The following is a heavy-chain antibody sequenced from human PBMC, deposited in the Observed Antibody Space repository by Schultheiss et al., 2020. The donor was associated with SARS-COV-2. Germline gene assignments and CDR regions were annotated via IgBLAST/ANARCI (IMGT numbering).Heavy chain of an antibody. Sequence: GGSLRLSCAASGFTFSYYWMSWVRQAPGKGLEWVSVIYSGGSTYYADSVKGRFTISRDNSKNTLYLQMNSLRAEDTAVYYCARAGLGPLDYWGQGTLVTVSS. CDR1: GFTFSYYW. V-gene: IGHV3-66*01. CDR2: IYSGGST. CDR3: ARAGLGPLDY. D-gene: IGHD6-19*01. J-gene: IGHJ4*02.